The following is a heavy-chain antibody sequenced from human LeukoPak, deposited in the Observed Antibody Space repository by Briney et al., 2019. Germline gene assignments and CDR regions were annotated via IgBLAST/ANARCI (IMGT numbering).Heavy chain of an antibody. J-gene: IGHJ4*02. D-gene: IGHD6-13*01. Sequence: PGGSLRLSCAASGFTFSSYAMSWVRQAPGKGLEWVSAISGSGGSTYYADSVKGRFTIPRDNSKNTLYLQMNSLRAEDTAVYYCAKSSSSWYYYFDYWGQGTLVTVSS. CDR3: AKSSSSWYYYFDY. CDR1: GFTFSSYA. CDR2: ISGSGGST. V-gene: IGHV3-23*01.